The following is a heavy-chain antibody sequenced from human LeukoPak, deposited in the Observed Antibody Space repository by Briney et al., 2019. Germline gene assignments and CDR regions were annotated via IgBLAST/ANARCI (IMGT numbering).Heavy chain of an antibody. Sequence: GASLKISCKGSGYSFTTYWIGWVRQMPGKGLEWRGIIYPGDSDTRYSPSFQDQVTISADKSISTAYLQWSSLKASDTAMYYCARHIAPGYNSGWYFDYWGQGTLVTVSS. D-gene: IGHD6-19*01. V-gene: IGHV5-51*01. J-gene: IGHJ4*02. CDR2: IYPGDSDT. CDR1: GYSFTTYW. CDR3: ARHIAPGYNSGWYFDY.